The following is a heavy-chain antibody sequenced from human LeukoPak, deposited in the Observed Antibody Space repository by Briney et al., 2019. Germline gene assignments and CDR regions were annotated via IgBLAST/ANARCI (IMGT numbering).Heavy chain of an antibody. Sequence: ASVKVSCKASAYTFTGYYMHWVRQAPGQGLEWMGWINPDSGGTNYAQKFQGRVTMTRDTSISTAYMEVNSLRAEDTAVYYCANGRNSAYDREFVYWGQGTLVTVSS. CDR2: INPDSGGT. CDR1: AYTFTGYY. D-gene: IGHD5-12*01. V-gene: IGHV1-2*02. J-gene: IGHJ4*02. CDR3: ANGRNSAYDREFVY.